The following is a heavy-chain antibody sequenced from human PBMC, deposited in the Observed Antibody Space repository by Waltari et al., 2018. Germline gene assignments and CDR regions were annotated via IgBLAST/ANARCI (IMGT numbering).Heavy chain of an antibody. CDR2: ISGSSSST. J-gene: IGHJ3*02. V-gene: IGHV3-23*01. Sequence: EVQLLESGGGLVQPGGSLRLSCAASGFTFGNSALSWVRQAPGKGLGLNSGISGSSSSTYYADSGKGRFTISRDNSKNTLYLQMNSLRVEDTAVYFCAKVEGGIVTRYYALDIWGQGTMVTVSS. D-gene: IGHD3-16*02. CDR1: GFTFGNSA. CDR3: AKVEGGIVTRYYALDI.